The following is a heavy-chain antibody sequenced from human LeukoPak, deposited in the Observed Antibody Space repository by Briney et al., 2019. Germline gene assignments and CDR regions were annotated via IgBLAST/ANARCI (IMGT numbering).Heavy chain of an antibody. V-gene: IGHV4-61*02. J-gene: IGHJ5*02. CDR2: IYTSGST. CDR3: AREGDPYSSSWFLEDRGNWFDP. D-gene: IGHD6-13*01. CDR1: GGSISSGSYY. Sequence: SETLSLTCTVSGGSISSGSYYWSWIRQPAGKGLEWIGRIYTSGSTNYNPSLKSRVTVSVDTSKNQFSLKLSSVTAADTAVYYCAREGDPYSSSWFLEDRGNWFDPWGQGTLVTVSS.